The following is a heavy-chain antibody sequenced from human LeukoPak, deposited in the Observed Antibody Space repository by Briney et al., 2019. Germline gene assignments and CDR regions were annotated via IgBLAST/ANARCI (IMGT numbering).Heavy chain of an antibody. Sequence: ASVKVSCKASGYTFTGYYMHWVRQAPGQGLEWMGWINPNSGGTNYAQKFQGRVTMTRDTSVSTAYMELSRLRSDDTAVYYCARDRAPLSLYYGMDVWGQGTTVTVSS. J-gene: IGHJ6*02. D-gene: IGHD2/OR15-2a*01. CDR3: ARDRAPLSLYYGMDV. CDR2: INPNSGGT. CDR1: GYTFTGYY. V-gene: IGHV1-2*02.